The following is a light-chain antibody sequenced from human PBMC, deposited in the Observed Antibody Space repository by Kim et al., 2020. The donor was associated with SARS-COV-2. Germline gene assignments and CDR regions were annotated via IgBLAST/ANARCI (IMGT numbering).Light chain of an antibody. J-gene: IGKJ1*01. V-gene: IGKV3-15*01. CDR1: QSIGSN. Sequence: EIVMTQSPATLSVSPGERATLSCRASQSIGSNLAWYQQKPGQAPRLLIYSASTRATGIPARFSGSGSGTEFTLTINSLQSEDFAVYYCQRYNNWPPSTFGQGTKLEIK. CDR3: QRYNNWPPST. CDR2: SAS.